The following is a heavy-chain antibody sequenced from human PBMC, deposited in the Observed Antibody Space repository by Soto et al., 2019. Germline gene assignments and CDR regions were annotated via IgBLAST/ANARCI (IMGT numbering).Heavy chain of an antibody. CDR3: AKTALGWLDP. J-gene: IGHJ5*02. V-gene: IGHV4-59*01. CDR2: IFYSGRSGST. CDR1: GGSINSYY. D-gene: IGHD2-21*02. Sequence: SETLSLTCSVSGGSINSYYWSWIRQPPGKGLEWIGYIFYSGRSGSTNYNPSLKSRVTISVDTSKNQFSLKVSSVTAADTAVYYCAKTALGWLDPWGQGTLVTVSS.